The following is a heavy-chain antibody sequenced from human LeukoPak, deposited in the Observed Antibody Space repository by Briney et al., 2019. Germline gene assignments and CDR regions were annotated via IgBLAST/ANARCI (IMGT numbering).Heavy chain of an antibody. CDR2: IKQDGSEK. CDR1: GFTFSNYW. CDR3: ARDLPSDY. Sequence: GGSQRLSCAASGFTFSNYWMSWVRQAPGRGLEWVANIKQDGSEKYYVNSVKGRFTISRDNAKNSLYLQMNSLRAEDTAVYYCARDLPSDYWGQGTLVTVTS. V-gene: IGHV3-7*01. J-gene: IGHJ4*02.